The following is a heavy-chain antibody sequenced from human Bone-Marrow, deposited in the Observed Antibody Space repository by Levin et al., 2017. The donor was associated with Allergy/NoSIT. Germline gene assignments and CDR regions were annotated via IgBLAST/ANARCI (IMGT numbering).Heavy chain of an antibody. V-gene: IGHV3-23*01. D-gene: IGHD2-15*01. CDR1: GFTFRSYA. J-gene: IGHJ4*02. Sequence: LSLPCAASGFTFRSYAMSWVRPAPGKGLEWVSAISGNGVNAYYVGSVKGRFTISRDNSKNTLFLQMNSLRAEDTAVYYCAKDIGAGGGSCFSDWGQGTLVTVSS. CDR3: AKDIGAGGGSCFSD. CDR2: ISGNGVNA.